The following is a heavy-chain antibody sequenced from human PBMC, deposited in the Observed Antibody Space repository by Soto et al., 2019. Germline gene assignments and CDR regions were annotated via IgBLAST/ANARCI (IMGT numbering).Heavy chain of an antibody. D-gene: IGHD2-21*01. J-gene: IGHJ4*02. CDR2: INHSGST. Sequence: QVQLQQWGAGLLKPSETLSLTCAVYGGSFSGYYWTWIRQPPGTGLEWMGEINHSGSTNYNPSLKSRVTISVDTSKNQFSLKLTSVTAADTAVYYCARDKIPGLFDYWGQGTLVTVSS. V-gene: IGHV4-34*01. CDR3: ARDKIPGLFDY. CDR1: GGSFSGYY.